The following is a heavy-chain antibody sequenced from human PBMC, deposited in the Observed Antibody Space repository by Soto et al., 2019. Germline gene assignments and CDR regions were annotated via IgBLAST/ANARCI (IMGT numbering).Heavy chain of an antibody. CDR2: IWYDGSNK. Sequence: GGSLRLSCAASGFTFSSYGMHWVRQAPGKGLEWVAVIWYDGSNKYYADSVKGRFTISRDNSKNTLYLQMNSLGAEDTAVYYCARGGTPTDILTGFDYWGQGTLVTVSS. CDR3: ARGGTPTDILTGFDY. D-gene: IGHD3-9*01. CDR1: GFTFSSYG. J-gene: IGHJ4*02. V-gene: IGHV3-33*01.